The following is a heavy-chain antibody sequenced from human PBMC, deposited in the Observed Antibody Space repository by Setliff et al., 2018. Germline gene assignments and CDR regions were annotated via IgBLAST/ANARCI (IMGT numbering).Heavy chain of an antibody. V-gene: IGHV3-11*04. CDR2: ITNSGGTI. Sequence: SGGSLRLCCAASGFTFSDYYMSWIRQAPGKGLEWVSYITNSGGTIYYADSVKGRFTISRDNAKNSLFLQMNSLRAEDTALYYCAKFVGYTYGYDYWGRGTLVTVSS. CDR3: AKFVGYTYGYDY. J-gene: IGHJ4*02. D-gene: IGHD5-18*01. CDR1: GFTFSDYY.